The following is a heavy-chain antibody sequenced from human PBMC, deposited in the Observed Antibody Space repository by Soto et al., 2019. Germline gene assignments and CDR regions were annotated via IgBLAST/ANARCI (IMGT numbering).Heavy chain of an antibody. J-gene: IGHJ5*02. Sequence: ASVKVSCKASGYTFTSYDINWVRQATGQGLEWMGWMNPNSGNTGYAQKFQVRVTMTRNTSISTAYMELSSLRSEDTAVYYCARGRYCSSTSCYLGWFDPWGQGTLVTVSS. V-gene: IGHV1-8*01. CDR1: GYTFTSYD. D-gene: IGHD2-2*01. CDR3: ARGRYCSSTSCYLGWFDP. CDR2: MNPNSGNT.